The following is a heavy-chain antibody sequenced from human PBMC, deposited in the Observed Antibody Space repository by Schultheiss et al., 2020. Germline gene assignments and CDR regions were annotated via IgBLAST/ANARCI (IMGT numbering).Heavy chain of an antibody. Sequence: GGSPRLSCAASGFTFSSYAMSWVRQAPGKGLEWVSVINSEGRTYYADSVTGRFTISRDNSKNTLYLQMNSLKAEDAAVYYCAKPLVVTATTHRMDHWGQGTLVTVSS. CDR3: AKPLVVTATTHRMDH. CDR1: GFTFSSYA. CDR2: INSEGRT. D-gene: IGHD4-23*01. V-gene: IGHV3-23*01. J-gene: IGHJ4*02.